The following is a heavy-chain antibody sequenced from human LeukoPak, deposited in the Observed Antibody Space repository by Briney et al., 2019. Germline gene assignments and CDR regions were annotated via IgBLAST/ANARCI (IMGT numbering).Heavy chain of an antibody. CDR2: IYYSGST. J-gene: IGHJ6*02. D-gene: IGHD6-19*01. Sequence: PSETLSLTCTVSGGSISSYYWSWIRQPPGKGLEWIGYIYYSGSTNYNPSLKSRVTISVDTSKNQFSLKLSSVTAADTAVYYCARDLIVVAGARSYYYGMDVWGQGTTVTVSS. CDR3: ARDLIVVAGARSYYYGMDV. CDR1: GGSISSYY. V-gene: IGHV4-59*01.